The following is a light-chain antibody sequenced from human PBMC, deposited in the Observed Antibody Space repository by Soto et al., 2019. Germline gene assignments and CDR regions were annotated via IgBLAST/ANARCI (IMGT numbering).Light chain of an antibody. CDR1: QSVSSN. CDR2: GAS. Sequence: EIVLTQSPATLSLSPVERATLSCRASQSVSSNLAWYQQKPGQAPRLLIYGASSRATGISDRFSGSGSGTDFTLTISRLEPEDFAVYYCQQYDKWPRTFGQGTKVDIK. V-gene: IGKV3-20*01. CDR3: QQYDKWPRT. J-gene: IGKJ1*01.